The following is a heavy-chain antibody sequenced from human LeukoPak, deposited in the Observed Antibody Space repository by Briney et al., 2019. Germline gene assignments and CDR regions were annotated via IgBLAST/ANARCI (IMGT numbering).Heavy chain of an antibody. J-gene: IGHJ4*02. Sequence: GESLKISCKGSGYTFTSYWIGWVRQLTGKGLEWMGIVHAGDSDTRYSPSFQGQVTFSADKSISTAYLQWSSLKASDSAIYYCARQGYCAYGRCTPEVGYWGQGTLVTVSS. V-gene: IGHV5-51*01. CDR3: ARQGYCAYGRCTPEVGY. CDR2: VHAGDSDT. CDR1: GYTFTSYW. D-gene: IGHD2-8*01.